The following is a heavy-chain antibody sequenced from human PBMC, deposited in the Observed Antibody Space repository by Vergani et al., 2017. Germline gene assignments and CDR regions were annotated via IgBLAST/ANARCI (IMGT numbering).Heavy chain of an antibody. CDR2: INPNSGGT. CDR1: GYTFTGYY. Sequence: QVQLVQSGAEVKKPGASVKVSCKASGYTFTGYYMHWVRQAPGQGLEWMGWINPNSGGTNYAQKFQGRVTMTRDTSISTAYMELSRLRSDDTAVYYCARDTYCSSTSCYNTYLDYWGQGTLVTVSS. J-gene: IGHJ4*02. CDR3: ARDTYCSSTSCYNTYLDY. D-gene: IGHD2-2*02. V-gene: IGHV1-2*02.